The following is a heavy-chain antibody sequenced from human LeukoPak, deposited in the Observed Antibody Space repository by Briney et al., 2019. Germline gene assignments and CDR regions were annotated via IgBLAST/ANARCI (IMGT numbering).Heavy chain of an antibody. CDR1: GGSLSSSTSY. CDR3: ARGTLYSSWSYYFDY. CDR2: IYYSVTT. J-gene: IGHJ4*02. V-gene: IGHV4-39*07. Sequence: SETLSLTCTVSGGSLSSSTSYWAWVRQPPGRGLEWLACIYYSVTTYSNPSLKSRVTISLDTSRNQFSLKLSSVTAADTAVYYCARGTLYSSWSYYFDYWGQGSQVTVSS. D-gene: IGHD6-13*01.